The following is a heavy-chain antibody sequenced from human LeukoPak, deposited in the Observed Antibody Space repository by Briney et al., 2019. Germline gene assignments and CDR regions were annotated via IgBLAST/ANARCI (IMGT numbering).Heavy chain of an antibody. D-gene: IGHD3-16*01. CDR3: ARGLRGDHGLAV. CDR1: GASLSPYS. CDR2: IFYSGTV. J-gene: IGHJ6*02. Sequence: PSETLSLTCVDSGASLSPYSWSWIRQSPGKRLEWIGDIFYSGTVNSNPSLQSRVTMSVDTSKNLFSLSLTSVTAADTAVYYCARGLRGDHGLAVWGQGTTVTVSS. V-gene: IGHV4-59*01.